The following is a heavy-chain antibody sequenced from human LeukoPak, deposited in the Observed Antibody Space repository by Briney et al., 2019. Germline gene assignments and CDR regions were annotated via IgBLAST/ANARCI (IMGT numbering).Heavy chain of an antibody. CDR3: ARDVAEGMYYFDY. J-gene: IGHJ4*02. CDR2: IYYDGNNK. CDR1: GFTFSGYG. V-gene: IGHV3-33*01. Sequence: GGSLRLSCAASGFTFSGYGMHWVRQAPGKGLEWVAVIYYDGNNKYYADSVKGRFTISRDNPKNTLYLQMNSLRAEDTAVYYCARDVAEGMYYFDYWGQGTLVTVSS. D-gene: IGHD6-19*01.